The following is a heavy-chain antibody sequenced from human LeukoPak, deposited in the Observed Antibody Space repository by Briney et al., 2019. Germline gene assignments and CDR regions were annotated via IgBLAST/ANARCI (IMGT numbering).Heavy chain of an antibody. CDR1: GGSISSRSYY. V-gene: IGHV4-39*01. CDR2: VYYSGTT. D-gene: IGHD6-13*01. J-gene: IGHJ4*02. CDR3: ASHPGGSSFDY. Sequence: SETLSLTCTVSGGSISSRSYYWGWIRQPPGKGLEWIGSVYYSGTTYYSPSLKSRVTVSVDTSKNQFSLKLSSVTAADTAVYYCASHPGGSSFDYWGQGTLVTVSS.